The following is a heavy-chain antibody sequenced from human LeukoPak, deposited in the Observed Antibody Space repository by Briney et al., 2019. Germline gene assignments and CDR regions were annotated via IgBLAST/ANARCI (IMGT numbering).Heavy chain of an antibody. J-gene: IGHJ3*02. V-gene: IGHV3-66*04. CDR1: GFTVSSNY. D-gene: IGHD5-18*01. Sequence: SGGSLRLSCAASGFTVSSNYMSWVRQAPGKGLEWVSVIYSGGIYNDGTTNYGDSVKGRFTISRDNSKNTPYLQMNSLRAEDTAVYYCARRELLGYSYGLRTFNIWGQGTTVTVSS. CDR3: ARRELLGYSYGLRTFNI. CDR2: IYSGGIYNDGTT.